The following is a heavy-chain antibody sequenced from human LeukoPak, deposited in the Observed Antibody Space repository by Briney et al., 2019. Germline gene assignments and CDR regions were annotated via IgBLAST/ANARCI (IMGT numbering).Heavy chain of an antibody. J-gene: IGHJ4*02. CDR1: GYTFTSYG. Sequence: GASVKVSCKASGYTFTSYGISWVRQAPGQGLEWMGWISAYNGNTNYAHKLQGRVTMTTDTSTSTAYMELRSLRSDDTAVYYCARLDCSSTSCYFRFSFDYWGQGTLVTVSS. D-gene: IGHD2-2*01. CDR2: ISAYNGNT. CDR3: ARLDCSSTSCYFRFSFDY. V-gene: IGHV1-18*01.